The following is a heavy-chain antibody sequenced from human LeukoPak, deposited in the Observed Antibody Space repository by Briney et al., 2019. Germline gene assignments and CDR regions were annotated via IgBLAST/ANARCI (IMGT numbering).Heavy chain of an antibody. CDR3: AKDATGTVAGPGNFDY. V-gene: IGHV3-23*01. Sequence: GGSLRLSCAASGFTFSSYGMSWVRQAPGKGLEWVSAISGSGGSTYYADSVKGRFTISRDNSKNTLYLQMNSLRAEDTAVYYCAKDATGTVAGPGNFDYWGQGTLVTVSS. CDR2: ISGSGGST. D-gene: IGHD6-19*01. J-gene: IGHJ4*02. CDR1: GFTFSSYG.